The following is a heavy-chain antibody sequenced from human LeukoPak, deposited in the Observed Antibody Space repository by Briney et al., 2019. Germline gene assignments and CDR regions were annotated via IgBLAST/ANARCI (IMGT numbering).Heavy chain of an antibody. CDR1: GGSMNYYY. J-gene: IGHJ4*02. Sequence: SETLSLSCTVSGGSMNYYYWSWIRQPPGQGVEWIGYIYYRGTTNYLPSLKDRVDISIDTSKNQFSLRLYSVTAADTAVYFCARLARFEELSPRYYFDNWGLGTLVTVSS. CDR3: ARLARFEELSPRYYFDN. V-gene: IGHV4-59*08. CDR2: IYYRGTT. D-gene: IGHD3-16*02.